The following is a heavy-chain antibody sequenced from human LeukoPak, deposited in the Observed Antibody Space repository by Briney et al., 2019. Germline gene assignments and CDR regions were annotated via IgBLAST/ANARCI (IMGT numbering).Heavy chain of an antibody. Sequence: GGSLRLSCAASGVTVSSNYMSWVRQAPGKGLEWVSLLYSSGTTHYAGSVKGRFTISRDNSKNTLYLQMNSLRAEDTAVYYCARDRYCGGDCYSDYWGQGTLVTVSS. J-gene: IGHJ4*02. CDR3: ARDRYCGGDCYSDY. D-gene: IGHD2-21*02. CDR1: GVTVSSNY. CDR2: LYSSGTT. V-gene: IGHV3-53*01.